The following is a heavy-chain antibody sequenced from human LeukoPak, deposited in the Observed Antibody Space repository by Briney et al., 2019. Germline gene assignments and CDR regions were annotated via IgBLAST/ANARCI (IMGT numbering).Heavy chain of an antibody. CDR1: GGSISNYY. J-gene: IGHJ4*02. D-gene: IGHD6-19*01. V-gene: IGHV4-59*01. CDR2: IYYSGST. CDR3: ARKDSSGWFLDY. Sequence: KSSETLSLTCTVSGGSISNYYWSWFRQPPGKGLEGIGYIYYSGSTNYNPSLKSRVTISVDTSKNHFSLKLSSVTAADTAMYYCARKDSSGWFLDYWGQGTLVTVSS.